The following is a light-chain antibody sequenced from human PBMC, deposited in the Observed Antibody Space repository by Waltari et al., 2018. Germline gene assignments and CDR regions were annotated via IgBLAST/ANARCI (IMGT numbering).Light chain of an antibody. CDR2: WAS. V-gene: IGKV4-1*01. CDR3: QQYHSVPPT. CDR1: QSLLYSSDTRNY. Sequence: DIVLTQSPDSLAMSLGERATINCKFSQSLLYSSDTRNYLAWYQRKPGQPPKLLIYWASTRESGVPDRFSGSEAGTSFTLTISSLQAEDVAVYYCQQYHSVPPTFGQGTKVQIK. J-gene: IGKJ1*01.